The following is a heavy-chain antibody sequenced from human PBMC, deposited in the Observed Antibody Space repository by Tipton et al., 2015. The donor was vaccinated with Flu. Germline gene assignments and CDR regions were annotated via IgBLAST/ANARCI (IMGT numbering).Heavy chain of an antibody. Sequence: LRLSCTVSGGSINSYYWSWIRQPAGKGLEWIGRIYTSGSTNYNPSLKSRVTMSIDTSKNQFSLKLSSLTAADTAVYYCAGGFYGAFDIWGQGTMVTVSS. J-gene: IGHJ3*02. D-gene: IGHD4-17*01. CDR1: GGSINSYY. CDR3: AGGFYGAFDI. CDR2: IYTSGST. V-gene: IGHV4-4*07.